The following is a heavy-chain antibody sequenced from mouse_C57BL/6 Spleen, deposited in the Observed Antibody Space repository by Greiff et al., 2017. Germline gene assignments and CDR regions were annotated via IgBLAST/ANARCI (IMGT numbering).Heavy chain of an antibody. V-gene: IGHV5-9*01. D-gene: IGHD1-2*01. CDR3: ARHEITTAFDY. J-gene: IGHJ2*01. CDR1: GFTFSSYT. Sequence: EVKLMESGGGLVKPGGSLKLSCAASGFTFSSYTMSWVRQTPEKRLEWVATISGGGGNTYYPDSVKGRFTISRDNAKNTLYLQMSSLRSEDTALYYCARHEITTAFDYWGQGTTLTVSS. CDR2: ISGGGGNT.